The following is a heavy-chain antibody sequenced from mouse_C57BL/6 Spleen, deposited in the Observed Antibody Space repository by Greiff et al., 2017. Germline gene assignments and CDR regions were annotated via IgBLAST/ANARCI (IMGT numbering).Heavy chain of an antibody. J-gene: IGHJ2*01. D-gene: IGHD2-1*01. CDR3: ARCLYGNYFDD. CDR2: FHPTSGSP. Sequence: QVQLKQPGAELVKPGASVQLSCQASGYTFTSSWMHWVKQRPGQGLAWIGMFHPTSGSPTHNEKFKSKATLTVDKASSTAFMQLSILTSEYSAVYYCARCLYGNYFDDWGKGTTLTVSS. V-gene: IGHV1-64*01. CDR1: GYTFTSSW.